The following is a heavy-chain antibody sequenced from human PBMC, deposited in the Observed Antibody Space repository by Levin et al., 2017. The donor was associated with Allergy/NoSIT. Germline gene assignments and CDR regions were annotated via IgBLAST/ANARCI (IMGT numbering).Heavy chain of an antibody. V-gene: IGHV3-9*01. CDR1: GFTFDDYA. Sequence: LSLTCAASGFTFDDYAMHWVRQAPGKGLEWVSGISWNSGSIGYADSVKGRFTISRDNAKNSLYLQMNSLRAEDTALYYCAKDRDYYYDYGMDVWGQGTTVTVSS. CDR2: ISWNSGSI. J-gene: IGHJ6*02. CDR3: AKDRDYYYDYGMDV.